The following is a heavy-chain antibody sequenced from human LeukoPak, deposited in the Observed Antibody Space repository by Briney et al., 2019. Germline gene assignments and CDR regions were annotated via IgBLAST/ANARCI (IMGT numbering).Heavy chain of an antibody. J-gene: IGHJ4*02. D-gene: IGHD5-18*01. V-gene: IGHV3-53*01. CDR2: IYSGGST. CDR1: GFSVSSNY. CDR3: ARVLTAMVTIGY. Sequence: AGGSLRLSCAASGFSVSSNYMSWVRQAPGKGLEWVSIIYSGGSTYYTDSVKGRFSISRDNSKNTLYLQMNNLRAEDTAVYYCARVLTAMVTIGYWGQGTLVTVSS.